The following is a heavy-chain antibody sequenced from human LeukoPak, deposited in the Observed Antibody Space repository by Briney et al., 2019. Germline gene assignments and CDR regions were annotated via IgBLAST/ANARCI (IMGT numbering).Heavy chain of an antibody. J-gene: IGHJ5*02. V-gene: IGHV1-2*02. CDR3: ARDENRIAVAGTVGKLWFDP. CDR2: INPNSGGT. Sequence: ASVKVSCKASGYTFTGYYMHWVRQAPGQGLEWMGWINPNSGGTNYAQKFQGRVTMTRDTSISTAYMELSRLRSDDTAVYYCARDENRIAVAGTVGKLWFDPWGQGTLVTASS. CDR1: GYTFTGYY. D-gene: IGHD6-19*01.